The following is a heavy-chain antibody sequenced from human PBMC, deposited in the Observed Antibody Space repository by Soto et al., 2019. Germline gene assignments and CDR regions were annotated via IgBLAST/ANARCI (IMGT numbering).Heavy chain of an antibody. CDR3: AKGPDRSVLYYYYDRSGYPLDY. CDR2: ISGSGGST. J-gene: IGHJ4*02. V-gene: IGHV3-23*01. CDR1: GFTFSSYA. D-gene: IGHD3-22*01. Sequence: GRSLRLSCAASGFTFSSYAMSWVRQALGQGLEWVLAISGSGGSTYYADSVKGRFTISRDNSKNTLYLQMNSLRAEDTAVYYCAKGPDRSVLYYYYDRSGYPLDYWGQGTLVTVSS.